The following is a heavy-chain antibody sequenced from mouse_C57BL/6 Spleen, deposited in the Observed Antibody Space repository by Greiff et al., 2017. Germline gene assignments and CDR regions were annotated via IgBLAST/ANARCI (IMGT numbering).Heavy chain of an antibody. D-gene: IGHD2-2*01. CDR1: GYTFTSYW. CDR3: ARLGGYDETAWFAY. CDR2: IDPSDSYT. J-gene: IGHJ3*01. Sequence: QVQLQQPGAELVMPGASVKLSCKASGYTFTSYWMHWVKQRPGQGLEWIGEIDPSDSYTNYNQKFKGKSTLTVDKSSSTAYMQLSSLTSEDSAVYYCARLGGYDETAWFAYWGQGTLVTVSA. V-gene: IGHV1-69*01.